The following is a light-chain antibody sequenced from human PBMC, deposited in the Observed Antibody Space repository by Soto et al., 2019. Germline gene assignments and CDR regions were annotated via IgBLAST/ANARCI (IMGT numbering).Light chain of an antibody. V-gene: IGLV1-40*01. CDR1: SSDVGAGYD. CDR3: QSYDSSMRCVV. Sequence: QSVLTQPPSVSGAPGQRVTISCTGSSSDVGAGYDVPWYQQLPGTAPKLLIYGNSNRPSGVPDRFSGSKSGTSAYLAITGLQAEDEADYYCQSYDSSMRCVVFGGGTKVTVL. J-gene: IGLJ2*01. CDR2: GNS.